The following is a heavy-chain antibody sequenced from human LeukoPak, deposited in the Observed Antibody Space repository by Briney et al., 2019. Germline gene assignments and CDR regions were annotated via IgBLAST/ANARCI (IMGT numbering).Heavy chain of an antibody. J-gene: IGHJ4*02. CDR2: IKQDGTEK. D-gene: IGHD3-16*01. CDR3: ARSVRYVVYLVY. Sequence: GGSLRLSCAASGFTFSSYWMSWVRQAPGKGLEWVANIKQDGTEKYYVDSGKGRLTISRHNATNSMYMQMNSRRAEDTSVYYCARSVRYVVYLVYWGQGTLVTVSS. CDR1: GFTFSSYW. V-gene: IGHV3-7*01.